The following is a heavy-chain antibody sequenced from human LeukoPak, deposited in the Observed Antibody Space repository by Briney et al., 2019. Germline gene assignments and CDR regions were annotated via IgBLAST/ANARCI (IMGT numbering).Heavy chain of an antibody. CDR2: MYYSGSA. CDR1: GGSISSYY. V-gene: IGHV4-59*08. D-gene: IGHD4-17*01. Sequence: SETLSLTCTVSGGSISSYYWSWIRQPPGKGLEWIGYMYYSGSANYNPSLKSRVTISVDTSKNHFSLKLTSVTAADTAVYYCARHEWTSTVGAFDIWGQGTMVTVSS. J-gene: IGHJ3*02. CDR3: ARHEWTSTVGAFDI.